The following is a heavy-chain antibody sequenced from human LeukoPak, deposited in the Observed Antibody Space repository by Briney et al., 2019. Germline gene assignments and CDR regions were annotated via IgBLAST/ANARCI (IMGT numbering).Heavy chain of an antibody. Sequence: PSETLSLTCTVSGGSISSYYWSWIRQPPGKGLEWIGYIYYSGSTNYNPSLRSRVTISVDTSKNQFSLKLSSVTPADTAVYYCARERGYSYGVSRWYYYYYGMDVWGQGTTVTVS. V-gene: IGHV4-59*01. CDR3: ARERGYSYGVSRWYYYYYGMDV. J-gene: IGHJ6*02. CDR1: GGSISSYY. CDR2: IYYSGST. D-gene: IGHD5-18*01.